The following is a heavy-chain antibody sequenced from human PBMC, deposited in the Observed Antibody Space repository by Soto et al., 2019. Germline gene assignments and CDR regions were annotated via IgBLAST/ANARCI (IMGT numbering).Heavy chain of an antibody. CDR3: GARDSSDKGVQ. CDR2: INPSTGGT. CDR1: GYRFTGYY. J-gene: IGHJ4*01. Sequence: QVHLVQSGAEVKKPGASVKVSCKAAGYRFTGYYIHWVRQAPGQGFEWMGWINPSTGGTSYAQKFQGRVTVTRDASISTAYMELSRLRSDDTAVYYCGARDSSDKGVQWGPGTLVTVSS. D-gene: IGHD6-19*01. V-gene: IGHV1-2*02.